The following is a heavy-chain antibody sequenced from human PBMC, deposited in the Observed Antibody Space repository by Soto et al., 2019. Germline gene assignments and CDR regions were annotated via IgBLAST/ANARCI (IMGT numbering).Heavy chain of an antibody. J-gene: IGHJ6*02. CDR1: GGSFSGYY. V-gene: IGHV4-34*01. CDR2: INDSGIT. Sequence: KSSETLSLTCSVYGGSFSGYYWSWIRQPPGKGLEWIGEINDSGITNYNPSLKSRVTMSVDTSKNQLSLKLNSVTAADTAVYYCARVPRGDDLLTLGLRGMDVLGPGATVDVSS. CDR3: ARVPRGDDLLTLGLRGMDV. D-gene: IGHD2-21*02.